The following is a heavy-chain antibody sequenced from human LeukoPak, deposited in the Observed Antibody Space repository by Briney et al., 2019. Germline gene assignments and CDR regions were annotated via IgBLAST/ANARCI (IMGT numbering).Heavy chain of an antibody. D-gene: IGHD1-26*01. V-gene: IGHV4-59*01. CDR1: GGSIRSYY. CDR2: IYYSGST. Sequence: SETLSLTCTVCGGSIRSYYWSWIRQPPGRGLEWMGYIYYSGSTNYNPSLKSRVTISVDTSKNPFSLKLSSVTAADTAVYYCARVRGSWTIDYWGQGTLVTVSS. J-gene: IGHJ4*02. CDR3: ARVRGSWTIDY.